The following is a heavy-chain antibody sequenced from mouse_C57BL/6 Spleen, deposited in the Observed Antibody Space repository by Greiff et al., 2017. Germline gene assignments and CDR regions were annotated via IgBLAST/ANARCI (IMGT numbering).Heavy chain of an antibody. J-gene: IGHJ2*01. CDR2: IDPETGGT. V-gene: IGHV1-15*01. CDR3: TRSGSPNVDY. Sequence: VQLQQSGAELVKPGASVTLSCKASGYTFTDYEMHWVKQTPVHGLEWIGAIDPETGGTAYNQKFKGKAILTADKSSSTAYMDLRILTSEDSAVYYCTRSGSPNVDYWGQGTTLTVSS. CDR1: GYTFTDYE. D-gene: IGHD6-1*01.